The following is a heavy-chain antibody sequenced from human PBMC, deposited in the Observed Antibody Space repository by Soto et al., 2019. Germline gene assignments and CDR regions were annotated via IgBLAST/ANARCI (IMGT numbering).Heavy chain of an antibody. V-gene: IGHV3-30-3*01. D-gene: IGHD1-7*01. Sequence: PGGSLRLSCAASGFTFSSYAMHWVRQAPGKGLEWVAVISYDGSNKYYADSVKGRFTISRDNSKNTLYLQMNSLRAEDTAVYYCARDRGVGITGTRFYYWGQGTLVTVSS. J-gene: IGHJ4*02. CDR3: ARDRGVGITGTRFYY. CDR1: GFTFSSYA. CDR2: ISYDGSNK.